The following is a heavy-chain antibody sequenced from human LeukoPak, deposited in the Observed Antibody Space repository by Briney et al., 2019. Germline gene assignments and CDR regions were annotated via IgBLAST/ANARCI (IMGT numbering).Heavy chain of an antibody. V-gene: IGHV1-2*02. J-gene: IGHJ4*02. CDR3: ARVRRRDGYNLNY. CDR1: GYTFTSYD. D-gene: IGHD5-12*01. CDR2: INPNSGGT. Sequence: ASVKVSCKASGYTFTSYDINWVRQATGQGLEWMGWINPNSGGTNYAQKFQGRVTMTRDTSISTAYMELSRLRSDDTAVYYCARVRRRDGYNLNYWGQGTLVTVSS.